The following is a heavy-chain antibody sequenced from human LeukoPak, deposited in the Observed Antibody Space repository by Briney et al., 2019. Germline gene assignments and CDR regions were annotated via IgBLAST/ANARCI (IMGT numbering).Heavy chain of an antibody. CDR3: ALSSAYYYYGMDV. CDR1: GGSISSGGYS. D-gene: IGHD6-6*01. J-gene: IGHJ6*02. Sequence: SETLSLTCAVSGGSISSGGYSWSWIRQPPGKGLEWIGYIYHSGTTYYNPSLKSRVTISVVRSTHQFSLKLSSVTAADTAVYYCALSSAYYYYGMDVWGQGTTVTVSS. CDR2: IYHSGTT. V-gene: IGHV4-30-2*01.